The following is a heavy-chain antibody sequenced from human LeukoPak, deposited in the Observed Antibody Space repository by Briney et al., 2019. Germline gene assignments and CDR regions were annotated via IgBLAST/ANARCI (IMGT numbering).Heavy chain of an antibody. Sequence: SETLSLTCTVSGGSISSYYWSWIRQPPGKGLEWIGYIYYSGSTNYNPSLKSRVTISVDTSRNQFSLKLSSVTAADTAVYYCARAYYDILTGYYAFDYWGQGTLVTVSS. CDR3: ARAYYDILTGYYAFDY. J-gene: IGHJ4*02. V-gene: IGHV4-59*01. D-gene: IGHD3-9*01. CDR2: IYYSGST. CDR1: GGSISSYY.